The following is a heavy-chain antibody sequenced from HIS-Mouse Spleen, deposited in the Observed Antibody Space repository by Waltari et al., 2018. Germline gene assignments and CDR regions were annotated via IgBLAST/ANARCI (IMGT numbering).Heavy chain of an antibody. Sequence: QLQLQESGPGLVKPSETLSLTCTVPGGSISSSSYYWGWHRQPPGKGLGWIGSIYVRGGTYYNPSLKSRVTISVDTSKNQFSLKLSSVTAADTAVYYCAREIPYSSSWYDWYFDLWGRGTLVTVSS. D-gene: IGHD6-13*01. CDR2: IYVRGGT. CDR3: AREIPYSSSWYDWYFDL. V-gene: IGHV4-39*07. CDR1: GGSISSSSYY. J-gene: IGHJ2*01.